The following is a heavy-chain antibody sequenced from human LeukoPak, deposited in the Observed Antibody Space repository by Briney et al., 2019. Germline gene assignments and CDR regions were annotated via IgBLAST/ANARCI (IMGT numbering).Heavy chain of an antibody. CDR2: IIPIFGTA. D-gene: IGHD5-12*01. Sequence: SVTVSCKASGYTFTSYYMHWVRQAPGQGLEWMGGIIPIFGTANYAQKFQGRVTITTDESTSTAYMELSSLRSEDTAVYYCARAPIKGSYFDCWGQGTLVTVSA. CDR1: GYTFTSYY. CDR3: ARAPIKGSYFDC. V-gene: IGHV1-69*05. J-gene: IGHJ4*02.